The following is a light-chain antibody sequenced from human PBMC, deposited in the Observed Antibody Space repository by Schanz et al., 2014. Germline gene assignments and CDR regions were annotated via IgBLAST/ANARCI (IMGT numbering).Light chain of an antibody. CDR2: GAS. J-gene: IGKJ3*01. CDR1: QSVSSY. V-gene: IGKV3-20*01. Sequence: EIVLTQSPGTLSLSPGERATLSCRASQSVSSYLAWYQQKPGQAPRLLIFGASSRATAIPDRFSGSGSGTDFTLTISRLEPEDFAVYYCHQYGSSPETFGPGTKVDIK. CDR3: HQYGSSPET.